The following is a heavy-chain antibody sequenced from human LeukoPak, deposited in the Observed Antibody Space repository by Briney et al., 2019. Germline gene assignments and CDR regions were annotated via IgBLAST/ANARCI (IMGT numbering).Heavy chain of an antibody. J-gene: IGHJ4*02. CDR3: ARGYCSGGSCYSIDY. CDR1: GYTFTGYY. V-gene: IGHV1-2*04. D-gene: IGHD2-15*01. CDR2: INPNSGGT. Sequence: RASVKVSCKASGYTFTGYYMHWVRQAPGQGLEWMGWINPNSGGTNYAQKFQGWVTMTRDTSISTAYMELSRLRSDDTAVYYCARGYCSGGSCYSIDYWGQGTLVTVSS.